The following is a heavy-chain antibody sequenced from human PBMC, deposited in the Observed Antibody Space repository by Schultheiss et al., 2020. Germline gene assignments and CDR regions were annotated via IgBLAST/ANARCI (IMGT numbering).Heavy chain of an antibody. J-gene: IGHJ3*02. D-gene: IGHD4-17*01. CDR1: GFTFSSYW. CDR3: AKSDDYGEHAFDI. V-gene: IGHV3-7*01. Sequence: GGSLRLSCAASGFTFSSYWMSWVRQAPGKGLEWVANIKQDGSEKYYVDSVKGRFTISRDNAKNTLYLQMNSLRAEDTAVYYCAKSDDYGEHAFDIWGQGTMVTVS. CDR2: IKQDGSEK.